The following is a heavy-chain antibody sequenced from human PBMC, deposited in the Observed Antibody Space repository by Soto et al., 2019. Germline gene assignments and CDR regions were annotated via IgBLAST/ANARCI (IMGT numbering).Heavy chain of an antibody. Sequence: QITLKESGPTLVKPTQTLTLTCTFSGFSLSTRGVGVGWIRQPPGKALEWLALIYWDDDKRYNPSLKNRLTITKDTSKNQVVRTKNNMDPVDTATYNCEHIPVGDFYFDYWGQGTLVTVSS. J-gene: IGHJ4*02. D-gene: IGHD2-15*01. V-gene: IGHV2-5*02. CDR2: IYWDDDK. CDR1: GFSLSTRGVG. CDR3: EHIPVGDFYFDY.